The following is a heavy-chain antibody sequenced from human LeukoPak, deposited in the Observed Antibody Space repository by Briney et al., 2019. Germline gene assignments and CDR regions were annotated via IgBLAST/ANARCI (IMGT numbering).Heavy chain of an antibody. CDR1: GGSFSGYY. Sequence: SETLSLTCAVYGGSFSGYYWSWIRQPPGKGLEWIGEINHSGSTNYNPSLKSRVTISVDTSKNQFSLKLSSVTAADTAVYYCARTDYGPYDEVYFDLWGRGTLVTVSS. CDR2: INHSGST. J-gene: IGHJ2*01. V-gene: IGHV4-34*01. CDR3: ARTDYGPYDEVYFDL. D-gene: IGHD4-17*01.